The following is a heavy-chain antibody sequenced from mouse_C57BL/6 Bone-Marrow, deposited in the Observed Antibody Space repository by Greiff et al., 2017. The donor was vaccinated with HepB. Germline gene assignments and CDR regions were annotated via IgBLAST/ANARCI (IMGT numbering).Heavy chain of an antibody. CDR3: ARNSDYSLYYAMDY. CDR1: GFSLTSYG. Sequence: VMLVESGPGLVQPSKSLSITCTVSGFSLTSYGVHWVRQSPGKGLEWLGVIWSGGSTDYNAAFISRLSISKDNSKSQVFFKMNSLQADDTAIYYCARNSDYSLYYAMDYWGQGTSVTVSS. D-gene: IGHD2-12*01. J-gene: IGHJ4*01. CDR2: IWSGGST. V-gene: IGHV2-2*01.